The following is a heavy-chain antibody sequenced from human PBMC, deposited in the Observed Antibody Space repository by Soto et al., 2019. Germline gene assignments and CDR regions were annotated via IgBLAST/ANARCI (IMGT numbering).Heavy chain of an antibody. CDR3: ARNFKTELIGRCEQ. V-gene: IGHV1-69*13. CDR1: GGTFSSYA. CDR2: IIPIFGTA. D-gene: IGHD1-26*01. J-gene: IGHJ4*01. Sequence: SVNVACKASGGTFSSYAISWVRQAPGQGLEWMGGIIPIFGTANYAQKFQGRVTITADESTSTAYMELSSLRSEDTAVYYCARNFKTELIGRCEQWGQGTMVNV.